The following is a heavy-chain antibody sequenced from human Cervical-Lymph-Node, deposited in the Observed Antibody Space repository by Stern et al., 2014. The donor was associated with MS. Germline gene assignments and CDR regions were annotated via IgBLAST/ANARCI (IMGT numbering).Heavy chain of an antibody. D-gene: IGHD1-26*01. J-gene: IGHJ4*02. CDR2: IWYDGSNK. V-gene: IGHV3-33*01. CDR3: ARDYPDRVGAWDY. CDR1: GFTFSSYG. Sequence: VQLVESGGGVVQPGRSLRLSCAASGFTFSSYGMHWVRQAPGKGLEWVAVIWYDGSNKYYADSVKGRFTISRDNSKNTLYLQMNSLRAEDTAVYYCARDYPDRVGAWDYWGQGTLVTVSS.